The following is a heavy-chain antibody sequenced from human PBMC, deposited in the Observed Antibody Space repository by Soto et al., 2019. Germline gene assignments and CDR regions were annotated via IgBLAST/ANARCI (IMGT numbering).Heavy chain of an antibody. CDR1: GHTFTNYG. V-gene: IGHV1-18*04. D-gene: IGHD2-15*01. J-gene: IGHJ4*02. CDR3: ARGPAGGLRGGVSY. Sequence: ASVKVSCKTSGHTFTNYGITWVRQAPGQGLKWMGWISAYNGDTDYAQKFQGRVIMTTDTSTTTAYMELRSLRSDDTAVYYCARGPAGGLRGGVSYWGQGTLVTVSS. CDR2: ISAYNGDT.